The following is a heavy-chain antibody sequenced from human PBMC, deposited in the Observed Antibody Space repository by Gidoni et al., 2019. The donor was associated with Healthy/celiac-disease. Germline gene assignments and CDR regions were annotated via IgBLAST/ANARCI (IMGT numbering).Heavy chain of an antibody. D-gene: IGHD2-2*03. Sequence: EVQLLESGGGLVQPGGSLRLSCAASGFTFSSYAMSWVRQAPGKGLEWVSAISDSGGSTYYADSVKGRFTISRDNSKNTLYLQMNSLRAEDTAVYYCALDIVVVPAAMSHYYYGMDVWGQGTTVTVSS. V-gene: IGHV3-23*01. J-gene: IGHJ6*02. CDR2: ISDSGGST. CDR3: ALDIVVVPAAMSHYYYGMDV. CDR1: GFTFSSYA.